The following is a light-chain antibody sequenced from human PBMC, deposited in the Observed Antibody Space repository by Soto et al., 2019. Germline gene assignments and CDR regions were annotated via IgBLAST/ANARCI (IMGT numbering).Light chain of an antibody. CDR3: QSYDSSLTVV. J-gene: IGLJ2*01. V-gene: IGLV1-40*01. Sequence: QSVLTQPPTVSWAPGQRVTISCTGSSSNIGAGYDVHWYQQVPGTAPKLLIYGNINRPSGVPDRLSGSKSGTSASLAITGLQADDEADYYCQSYDSSLTVVFGGGTKLTVL. CDR1: SSNIGAGYD. CDR2: GNI.